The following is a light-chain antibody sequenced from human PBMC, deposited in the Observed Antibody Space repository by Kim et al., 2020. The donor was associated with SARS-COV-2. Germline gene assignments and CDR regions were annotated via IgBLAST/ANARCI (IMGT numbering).Light chain of an antibody. CDR3: QQRDSWPPAVS. CDR1: QSIDTS. Sequence: LSLSPGERATLSCRASQSIDTSLAWYQHRPGQAPRLLVYDASIRATGVPDRFSGSGSGTDFTLTISSLEPEDFSTYYCQQRDSWPPAVSFGGGTKVDIK. CDR2: DAS. J-gene: IGKJ4*01. V-gene: IGKV3-11*01.